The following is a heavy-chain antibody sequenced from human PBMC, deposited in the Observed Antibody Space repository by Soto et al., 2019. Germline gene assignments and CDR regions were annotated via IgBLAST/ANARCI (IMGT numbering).Heavy chain of an antibody. V-gene: IGHV3-21*01. CDR3: ARRSPRWAGFSDY. CDR2: ISSSSSYI. CDR1: GFTFSSYS. Sequence: EVQLVESGGGLVKPGGSLRLSCAASGFTFSSYSMNWVRQAPGKGLEWVSSISSSSSYIYYADSVKGRFTISRDNAKNSLYLQMTSLRAEDTAVYYCARRSPRWAGFSDYWAREPWSPSPQ. D-gene: IGHD1-26*01. J-gene: IGHJ4*02.